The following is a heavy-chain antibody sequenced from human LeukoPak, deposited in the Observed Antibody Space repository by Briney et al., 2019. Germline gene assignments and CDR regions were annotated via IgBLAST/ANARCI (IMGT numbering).Heavy chain of an antibody. D-gene: IGHD3-16*02. J-gene: IGHJ4*02. Sequence: PSETLSLTCAVYGGSFSGYYWSWIRQPPGKGLEWIGEINHSGSTNYNPSLKSRVTISVDTSKNQFSLKLSSVTAAGTAVYYCARDERLTFGGVIVILSLGLHYWGQGTLVTVSS. V-gene: IGHV4-34*01. CDR2: INHSGST. CDR1: GGSFSGYY. CDR3: ARDERLTFGGVIVILSLGLHY.